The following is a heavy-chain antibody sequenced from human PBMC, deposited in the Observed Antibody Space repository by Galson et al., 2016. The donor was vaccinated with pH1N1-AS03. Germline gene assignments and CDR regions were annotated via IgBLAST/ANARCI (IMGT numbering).Heavy chain of an antibody. Sequence: SLRLSCAVSGFTFGSHWMSWVHQAPGKGLEWVANINKDGNEKYYVDSVKGRFAISRDNAKNSLYLQMNSLRAEDTAVYYCARDRTVVAASIIYYYGMDVWGQGTTVTVSS. CDR2: INKDGNEK. CDR1: GFTFGSHW. V-gene: IGHV3-7*03. D-gene: IGHD2-2*01. CDR3: ARDRTVVAASIIYYYGMDV. J-gene: IGHJ6*02.